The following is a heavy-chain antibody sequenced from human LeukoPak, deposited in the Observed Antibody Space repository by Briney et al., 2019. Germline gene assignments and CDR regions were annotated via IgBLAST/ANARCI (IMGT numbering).Heavy chain of an antibody. CDR1: GFTFSSYA. CDR3: AKPYYYDSSGYLPEYFQH. V-gene: IGHV3-23*01. Sequence: VRSLRLSCAVSGFTFSSYAMSWVREAPAKGLECVSAISGGGGSTYYADSVKGRFTISRDNSKNTLYLQMHRLRADDTGVYYCAKPYYYDSSGYLPEYFQHWGQGTLVTVPS. D-gene: IGHD3-22*01. J-gene: IGHJ1*01. CDR2: ISGGGGST.